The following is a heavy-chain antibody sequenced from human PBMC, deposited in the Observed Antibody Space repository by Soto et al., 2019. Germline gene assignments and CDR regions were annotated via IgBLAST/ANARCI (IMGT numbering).Heavy chain of an antibody. CDR1: GFSLSTSAVG. D-gene: IGHD2-21*02. CDR3: AHMRTVTALDY. CDR2: IYWDDDK. J-gene: IGHJ4*02. V-gene: IGHV2-5*02. Sequence: KESGPTLVKPTQTLTLTCTFSGFSLSTSAVGVGWIRQPPGKALEWLALIYWDDDKRYSPSLKSRLTIAMDTSKNQVVLTMTNMDPVDTTTYYCAHMRTVTALDYWGQGTLVTVSS.